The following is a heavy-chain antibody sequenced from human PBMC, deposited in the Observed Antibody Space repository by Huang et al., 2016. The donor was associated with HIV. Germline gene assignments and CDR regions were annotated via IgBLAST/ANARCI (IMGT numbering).Heavy chain of an antibody. CDR3: ARVVEYYSDY. CDR2: ISYDGTNK. CDR1: GFTFSRYA. V-gene: IGHV3-30-3*01. D-gene: IGHD2-15*01. Sequence: QVQLVESGGGVVQPGRSLRLSCAASGFTFSRYAMHWVRQAPGKGLGWVEVISYDGTNKYYTDSVKGRFTISRDNSKNTLYLQMNSLRAEDTAVYYCARVVEYYSDYWGQGTLVTVSS. J-gene: IGHJ4*02.